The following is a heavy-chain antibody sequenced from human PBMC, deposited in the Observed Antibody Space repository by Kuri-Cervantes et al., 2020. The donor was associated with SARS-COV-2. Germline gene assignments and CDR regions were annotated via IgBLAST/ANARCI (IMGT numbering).Heavy chain of an antibody. CDR3: ARHPPYYYDSSGYFV. D-gene: IGHD3-22*01. V-gene: IGHV4-39*01. CDR2: IYYSGST. Sequence: GSLRLSCTVSGGSISSSSYYWGWIRQPPGKGLEWIGSIYYSGSTYYNPSLKSRVTISVDTSKNQFSLKLSSVTAADTAVYYCARHPPYYYDSSGYFVWGQGPLVTVSS. J-gene: IGHJ4*02. CDR1: GGSISSSSYY.